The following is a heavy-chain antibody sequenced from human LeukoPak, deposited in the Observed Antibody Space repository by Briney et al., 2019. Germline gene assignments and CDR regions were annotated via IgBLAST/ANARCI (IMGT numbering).Heavy chain of an antibody. D-gene: IGHD1-26*01. CDR3: AREGLGPAFSAWFDP. Sequence: GGSLRLSCAASGFTFSNYGIHWVRQAPGKGLEWVTVVSNDGRTTYYADSVKGQFTISRDNSKNTLYLQMNSLRSEDTAIYYCAREGLGPAFSAWFDPWGQGTLVTVSS. V-gene: IGHV3-30*03. CDR1: GFTFSNYG. CDR2: VSNDGRTT. J-gene: IGHJ5*02.